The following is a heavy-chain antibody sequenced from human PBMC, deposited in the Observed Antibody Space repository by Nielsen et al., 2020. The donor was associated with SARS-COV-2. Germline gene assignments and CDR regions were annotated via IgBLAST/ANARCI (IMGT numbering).Heavy chain of an antibody. Sequence: ASVKVSCKASGYTFTSYAMHWVRQAPGQRLEWMGWINAGNGNTKYSQKFQGRVTMTRDTSTSTVYMELSSLRSEDTAVYYCARGMWIAVAGDYWGQGTLVTVSS. V-gene: IGHV1-3*01. CDR1: GYTFTSYA. D-gene: IGHD6-19*01. CDR2: INAGNGNT. J-gene: IGHJ4*02. CDR3: ARGMWIAVAGDY.